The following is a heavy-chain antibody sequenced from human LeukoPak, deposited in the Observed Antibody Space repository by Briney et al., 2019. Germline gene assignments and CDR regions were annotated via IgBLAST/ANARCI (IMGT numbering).Heavy chain of an antibody. V-gene: IGHV3-23*01. D-gene: IGHD6-19*01. Sequence: GGSLRLSCAASGFTFSSYALNWVRQAPGKGLEWVSSISGSGGSTYYADSVKGRFTISRDNSKNTLYLQMNSLRAEDTAVYYCAKGVTSGWYVRIDYWGQGTPVTVSS. CDR1: GFTFSSYA. J-gene: IGHJ4*02. CDR3: AKGVTSGWYVRIDY. CDR2: ISGSGGST.